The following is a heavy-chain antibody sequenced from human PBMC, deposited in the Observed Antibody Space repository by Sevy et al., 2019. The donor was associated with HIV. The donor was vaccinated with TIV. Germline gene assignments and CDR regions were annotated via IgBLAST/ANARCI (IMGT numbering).Heavy chain of an antibody. V-gene: IGHV3-23*01. D-gene: IGHD2-15*01. J-gene: IGHJ6*02. CDR1: GFPFSNYA. Sequence: GGSLRLSCAASGFPFSNYAMSWIRQAPGKGLEWVSTLIGGGSRTYYADSVTGRFTISRDNSKNTPYLQMNSLRADDTAIYYGAKRRVQSGLSGGGANYGWDVCGHGTTVTVSS. CDR3: AKRRVQSGLSGGGANYGWDV. CDR2: LIGGGSRT.